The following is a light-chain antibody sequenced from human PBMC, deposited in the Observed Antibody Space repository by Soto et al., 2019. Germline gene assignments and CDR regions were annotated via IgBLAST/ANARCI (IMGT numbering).Light chain of an antibody. CDR2: EIN. Sequence: QSALTQPPSASGSPGQSVTISCTGTSSDVGGYNYVSWYQQYPGKAPKLIIYEINKRPSGVPDRFSGSRSGNTASLTVSGLQAEDEADYYCCSYAVSNTRVFGGGTKLTVL. V-gene: IGLV2-8*01. CDR1: SSDVGGYNY. J-gene: IGLJ3*02. CDR3: CSYAVSNTRV.